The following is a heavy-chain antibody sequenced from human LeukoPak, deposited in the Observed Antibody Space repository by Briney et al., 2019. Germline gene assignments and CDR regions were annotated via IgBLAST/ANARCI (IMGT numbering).Heavy chain of an antibody. CDR2: INSDGSST. D-gene: IGHD3-22*01. CDR3: ARGADSSGYAVLDY. CDR1: GFTFSSYW. J-gene: IGHJ4*02. V-gene: IGHV3-74*01. Sequence: PGGSLRLSCAASGFTFSSYWMHWVRQAPGKGLVWVSDINSDGSSTNYADSVKGRLTISRDNAKNTLYLQMNSLRAEDTAVYYCARGADSSGYAVLDYWGQGTLVTVSS.